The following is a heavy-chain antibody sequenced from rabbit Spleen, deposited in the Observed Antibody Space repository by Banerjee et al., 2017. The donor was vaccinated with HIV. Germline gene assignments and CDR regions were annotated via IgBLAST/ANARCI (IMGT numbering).Heavy chain of an antibody. J-gene: IGHJ3*01. CDR3: ARGSPTWLDI. CDR1: GFSLHTNYL. Sequence: QEQLVESGGGLVQPEGSLTLTCKASGFSLHTNYLCWVRQAPGKGLEYIGLISTTGVAYYSSWAKGRFTISKTSSTTVDLQMTSLTAADTATYFCARGSPTWLDIWGPGTLVTVS. V-gene: IGHV1S45*01. CDR2: ISTTGVA.